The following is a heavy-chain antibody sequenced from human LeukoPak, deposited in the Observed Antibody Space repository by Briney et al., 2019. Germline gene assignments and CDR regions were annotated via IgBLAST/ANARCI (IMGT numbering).Heavy chain of an antibody. CDR1: GFTLSSYS. V-gene: IGHV3-21*01. J-gene: IGHJ4*02. Sequence: GGSLRLSCAASGFTLSSYSMNCVGQAPGKGLEWVSSISSSSGYIYYADSVKGRFTISRDNAKNSLYLQMNSLRAGDTAVYYCARDPETYYYDSRGYYHDYWGQGTLVTVSS. CDR2: ISSSSGYI. CDR3: ARDPETYYYDSRGYYHDY. D-gene: IGHD3-22*01.